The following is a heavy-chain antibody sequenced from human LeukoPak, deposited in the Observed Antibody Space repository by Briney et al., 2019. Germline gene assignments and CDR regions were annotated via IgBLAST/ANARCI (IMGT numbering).Heavy chain of an antibody. CDR1: GGSISSSSYY. Sequence: SETLSLTCTVSGGSISSSSYYWGWIRQPPGKGLEWIGSIYYSGSTYHNPSLKSRVTISVDTSKNQFSLRLSSVPAADTAVYYCARLPTVTFFDYWGQGTLVTVSS. CDR2: IYYSGST. D-gene: IGHD4-17*01. CDR3: ARLPTVTFFDY. J-gene: IGHJ4*02. V-gene: IGHV4-39*01.